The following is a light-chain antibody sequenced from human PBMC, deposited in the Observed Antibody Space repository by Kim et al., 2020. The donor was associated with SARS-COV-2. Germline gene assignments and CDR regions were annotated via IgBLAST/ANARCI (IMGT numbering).Light chain of an antibody. CDR2: QDS. Sequence: SVSQGQTASITCSGDELGDKYACWYHQKPGQSPVLVIYQDSKRPSGIPERFSGSNSGNTATLTIRGTQAMDEADYYCQAWDSRTAIFGGGTKLTVL. CDR3: QAWDSRTAI. J-gene: IGLJ2*01. V-gene: IGLV3-1*01. CDR1: ELGDKY.